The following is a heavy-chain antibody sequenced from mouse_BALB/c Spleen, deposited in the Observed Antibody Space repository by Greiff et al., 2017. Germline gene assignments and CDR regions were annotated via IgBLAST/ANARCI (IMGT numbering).Heavy chain of an antibody. Sequence: EVKLVESGPSLVKPSQTLSLTCSVTGDSITSGYWNWIRKFPGNKLEYMGYISYSGSTYYNPSLKSRISITRDTSKNQYYLQLNSVTTEDTATYYCARLGTTVDAMDYWGQGTSVTVSS. J-gene: IGHJ4*01. CDR1: GDSITSGY. CDR2: ISYSGST. CDR3: ARLGTTVDAMDY. V-gene: IGHV3-8*02. D-gene: IGHD1-1*01.